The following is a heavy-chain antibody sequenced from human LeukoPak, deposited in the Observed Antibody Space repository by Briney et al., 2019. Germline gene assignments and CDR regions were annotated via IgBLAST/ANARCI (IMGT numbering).Heavy chain of an antibody. J-gene: IGHJ4*02. CDR3: ARDLYGYASDWYGGYYFDY. CDR2: IYSSGTT. V-gene: IGHV4-4*07. CDR1: GDSITGYY. D-gene: IGHD2-2*01. Sequence: PSETLSLTCTVSGDSITGYYWSWIRQPAGKGLEWIGRIYSSGTTNYNPSLKSRVTMSVDRSKNQFSLNLDSATAADTALYHCARDLYGYASDWYGGYYFDYWGQGTLVTVSS.